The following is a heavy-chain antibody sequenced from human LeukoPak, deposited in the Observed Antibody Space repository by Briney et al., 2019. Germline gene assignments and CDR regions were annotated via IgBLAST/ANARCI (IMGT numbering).Heavy chain of an antibody. Sequence: GGSLRLSCAASGFTFSTYHMTWVRQAPGKGLEWVSVISGGSSSIYYTDSVKGRFTISRDNAKNSLYLQMNSLRAEDTAVYYCAWHEYSAGMNYGMDVWGQGATVTFSS. CDR1: GFTFSTYH. CDR3: AWHEYSAGMNYGMDV. V-gene: IGHV3-21*01. CDR2: ISGGSSSI. D-gene: IGHD4-4*01. J-gene: IGHJ6*02.